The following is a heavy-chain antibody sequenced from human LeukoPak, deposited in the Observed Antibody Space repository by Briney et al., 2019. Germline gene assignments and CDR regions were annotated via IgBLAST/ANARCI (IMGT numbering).Heavy chain of an antibody. Sequence: TGGSLRLSCGASGFTFSDSFMSWIRQPPGKGLEWLSYISTCGSVTDYADSVKGRFTISRDNAKKLVDLELKSLRAEDTALYYCVREDSRGAFDIWGQGTMVIVSS. CDR3: VREDSRGAFDI. J-gene: IGHJ3*02. V-gene: IGHV3-11*04. D-gene: IGHD2-15*01. CDR1: GFTFSDSF. CDR2: ISTCGSVT.